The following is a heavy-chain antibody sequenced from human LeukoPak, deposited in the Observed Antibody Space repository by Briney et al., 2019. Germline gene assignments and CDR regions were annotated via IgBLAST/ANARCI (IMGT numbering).Heavy chain of an antibody. D-gene: IGHD3-22*01. V-gene: IGHV3-15*01. CDR1: GFTFSSYA. CDR2: IKSKTDGGTT. Sequence: GGSLRLSCAASGFTFSSYAMSWVRQAPGKGLEWVGRIKSKTDGGTTDYATPVKGRFTISRDDSKNTLYLQMNSLKTEDTAVYYCTTYPYYYDSSGYPIHAPGDYWGQGTLVTVSS. CDR3: TTYPYYYDSSGYPIHAPGDY. J-gene: IGHJ4*02.